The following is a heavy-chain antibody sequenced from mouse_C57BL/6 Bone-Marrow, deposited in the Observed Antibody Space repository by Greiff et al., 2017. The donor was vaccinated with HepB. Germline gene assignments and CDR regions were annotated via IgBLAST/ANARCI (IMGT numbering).Heavy chain of an antibody. CDR3: ARHYDYYFDY. CDR1: GFTFSDYY. CDR2: ISNGGGST. V-gene: IGHV5-12*01. D-gene: IGHD2-4*01. Sequence: DVMLVESGGGLVQPGGSLKLSCAASGFTFSDYYMYWVRQTPEKRLEWVAYISNGGGSTYYPDTVKGRFTISRDNAKNTLYLQMSRLKSEDTAMYYCARHYDYYFDYWGQGTTLTVSS. J-gene: IGHJ2*01.